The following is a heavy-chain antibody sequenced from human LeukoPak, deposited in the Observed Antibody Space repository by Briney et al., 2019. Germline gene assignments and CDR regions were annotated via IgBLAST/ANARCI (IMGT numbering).Heavy chain of an antibody. V-gene: IGHV1-2*02. CDR2: INPNGGGT. Sequence: ASVKVSCKASGGTFSDSALNGVRQAPSQGLAGMGWINPNGGGTNYAQTFQGRVTTTRYTPISTAYMELSRLRSDDTAVYYCARMKEGSYGNRGSTDNCGQRTPVTASS. CDR1: GGTFSDSA. J-gene: IGHJ4*02. CDR3: ARMKEGSYGNRGSTDN. D-gene: IGHD5-18*01.